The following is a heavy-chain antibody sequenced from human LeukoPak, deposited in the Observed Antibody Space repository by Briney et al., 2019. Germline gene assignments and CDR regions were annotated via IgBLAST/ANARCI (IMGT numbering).Heavy chain of an antibody. J-gene: IGHJ3*02. V-gene: IGHV3-48*03. Sequence: GGSLRLSCAASGFTFSSYEMNWVRQAPGKGLEWVSYISSSGSTIYYADSVKGRFTISRDNVKNSLDLQMNSLRAEDTGVYYCARETDSAFDIWGQGTMVTV. CDR2: ISSSGSTI. CDR3: ARETDSAFDI. CDR1: GFTFSSYE.